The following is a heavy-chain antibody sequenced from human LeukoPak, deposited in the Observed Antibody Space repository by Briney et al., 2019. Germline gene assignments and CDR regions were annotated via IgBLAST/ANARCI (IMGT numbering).Heavy chain of an antibody. CDR1: GFTFDDYA. D-gene: IGHD6-19*01. J-gene: IGHJ2*01. V-gene: IGHV3-9*01. CDR3: AKDMSSGGGWFNWYFDL. Sequence: GGSLRLSCAASGFTFDDYAMPWVRQVPGKGLEGVSGIGWNSGTIDYADSVKGRFTISRDNAKNSLYLQMTSLGPEDTAFYYCAKDMSSGGGWFNWYFDLWGRGTLVTVSS. CDR2: IGWNSGTI.